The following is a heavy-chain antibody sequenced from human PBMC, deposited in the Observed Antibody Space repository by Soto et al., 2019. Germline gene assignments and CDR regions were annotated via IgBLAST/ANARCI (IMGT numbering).Heavy chain of an antibody. Sequence: SETLSLTCAVSGDPISSSKWWAWVRQTPGKGLEWIGKIDQNGITNYNPSLESRVTILKDNSKNQLSLKLTSVTAVDSAVYYCARLNRDYYYYGMDVWGQGATVTVSS. CDR2: IDQNGIT. CDR3: ARLNRDYYYYGMDV. CDR1: GDPISSSKW. J-gene: IGHJ6*02. V-gene: IGHV4-4*02.